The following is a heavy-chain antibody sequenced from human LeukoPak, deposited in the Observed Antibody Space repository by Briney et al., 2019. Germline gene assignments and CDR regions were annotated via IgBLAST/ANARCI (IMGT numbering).Heavy chain of an antibody. Sequence: SETLSLTCAVSGESISSGAYCWSWIRQPPGKGLEWIGYIYHGGSTYYNPSLKGRVTISVDTSKNQFSLKLSSVTAADTAVYYCARGTQYYYDSSGPYFDYWGQGTLVTVSS. CDR1: GESISSGAYC. J-gene: IGHJ4*02. V-gene: IGHV4-30-2*05. CDR3: ARGTQYYYDSSGPYFDY. D-gene: IGHD3-22*01. CDR2: IYHGGST.